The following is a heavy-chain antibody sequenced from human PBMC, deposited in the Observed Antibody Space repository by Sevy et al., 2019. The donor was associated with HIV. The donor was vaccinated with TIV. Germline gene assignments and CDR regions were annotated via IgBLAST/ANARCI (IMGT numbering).Heavy chain of an antibody. J-gene: IGHJ4*02. CDR3: ATAIFQLAYYFDY. CDR2: IKQDGSEK. Sequence: GGSLRLSCAASGFTFSSYWMSWVSQAPGKGLEWVANIKQDGSEKYYVDSVKGRFTISRDNAKNSLYLQMNGLRAEDTTLYYCATAIFQLAYYFDYWGQGTLVTVSS. CDR1: GFTFSSYW. D-gene: IGHD1-1*01. V-gene: IGHV3-7*01.